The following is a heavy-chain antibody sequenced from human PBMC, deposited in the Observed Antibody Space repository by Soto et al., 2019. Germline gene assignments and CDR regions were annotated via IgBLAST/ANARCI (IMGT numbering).Heavy chain of an antibody. CDR1: GFTFSSYG. CDR2: IWYDGSNK. Sequence: GGSLRLCCAACGFTFSSYGMHWVRQATGKGLEWVAVIWYDGSNKYYADSVKGRFTISRDNSKNTLYLQMNSLRAEDTAVYYCARLYGYVDYWGQGTLVTVS. D-gene: IGHD2-8*01. V-gene: IGHV3-33*01. J-gene: IGHJ4*02. CDR3: ARLYGYVDY.